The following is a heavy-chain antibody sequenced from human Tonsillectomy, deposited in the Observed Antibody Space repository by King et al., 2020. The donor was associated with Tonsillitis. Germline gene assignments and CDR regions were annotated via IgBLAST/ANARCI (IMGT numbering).Heavy chain of an antibody. D-gene: IGHD3-10*01. CDR2: ISGDGGGT. V-gene: IGHV3-43*02. Sequence: VQLVESGGGVVQPGGSLRLSCAASGFTFDEYAMHWVRQVPGKGLEWVSLISGDGGGTHFADSVKCRFTISRINRKNSLYLQMNSLRTEDTALYYCAKDYYGSGTYYNPFDIWGRGTMVTVSS. CDR1: GFTFDEYA. J-gene: IGHJ3*02. CDR3: AKDYYGSGTYYNPFDI.